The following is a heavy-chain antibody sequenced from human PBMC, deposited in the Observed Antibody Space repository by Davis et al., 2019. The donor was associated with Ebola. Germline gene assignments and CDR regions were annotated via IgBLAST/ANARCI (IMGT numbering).Heavy chain of an antibody. V-gene: IGHV3-48*02. J-gene: IGHJ4*02. CDR2: ISGSGGTT. CDR3: ARVPRYYGYYFDY. Sequence: GESLKISCAASGFTFSSYGMNWVRQAPGKGLEWVSYISGSGGTTHYADSVKGRFTISRDNAKNSLYLQMNSLRDEDTAVYYCARVPRYYGYYFDYWGQGTLVSVSS. D-gene: IGHD3-22*01. CDR1: GFTFSSYG.